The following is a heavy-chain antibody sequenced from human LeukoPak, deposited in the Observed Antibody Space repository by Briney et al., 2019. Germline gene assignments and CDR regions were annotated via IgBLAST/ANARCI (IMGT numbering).Heavy chain of an antibody. CDR2: IYHSGST. V-gene: IGHV4-38-2*02. CDR3: ARSGGSSWYFDY. CDR1: GYSISSGYY. Sequence: PSETLSLTCTVSGYSISSGYYWGWIRQPPGKGLEWIGSIYHSGSTYYNPSLKSRVTISVDTSKNQFSLKLSSVTAVDTAVYYCARSGGSSWYFDYWGQGTLVTVPS. D-gene: IGHD6-13*01. J-gene: IGHJ4*02.